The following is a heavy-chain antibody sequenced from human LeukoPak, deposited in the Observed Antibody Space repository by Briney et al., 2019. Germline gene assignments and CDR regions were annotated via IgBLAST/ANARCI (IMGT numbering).Heavy chain of an antibody. CDR3: ASKTSRFSDYGMDV. D-gene: IGHD3-9*01. CDR2: INPNSGGT. Sequence: GSVKVSCKASGYTFTGYYMHWVRQAPGQGLEWMGWINPNSGGTNYAQKFQGRVTMTRDTSISTAYMELSRLRSDDTAVYYCASKTSRFSDYGMDVWGQATTVTVSS. J-gene: IGHJ6*02. V-gene: IGHV1-2*02. CDR1: GYTFTGYY.